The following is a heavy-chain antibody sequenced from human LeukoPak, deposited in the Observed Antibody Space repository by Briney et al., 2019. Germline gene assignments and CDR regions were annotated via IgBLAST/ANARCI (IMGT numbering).Heavy chain of an antibody. J-gene: IGHJ6*03. CDR3: ARLAWGMDV. CDR2: IYSSGRT. V-gene: IGHV4-61*02. Sequence: SETLSLTCTVSGGSISSGPYYWSWIRQPAGKGLEWIGRIYSSGRTNYNPSLKSRVTISLDTSKNQISLKVSSVTAADTAMYYCARLAWGMDVWGKGTTVTISS. CDR1: GGSISSGPYY. D-gene: IGHD3-16*01.